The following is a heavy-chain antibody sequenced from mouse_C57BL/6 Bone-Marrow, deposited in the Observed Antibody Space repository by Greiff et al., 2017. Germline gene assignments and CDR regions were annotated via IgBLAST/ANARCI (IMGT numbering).Heavy chain of an antibody. J-gene: IGHJ1*03. V-gene: IGHV1-81*01. CDR3: ANYGSRNWDFDV. Sequence: VQLQQSGAELARPGDSVKLSCKASGYTFTSYGISWVKQRTGQGLEWIGEIYPRSGNTYYNEKFKGKATLTADKSSSTAYMELRSLTSEDSAVYFCANYGSRNWDFDVWGTGTTVTVSS. CDR2: IYPRSGNT. D-gene: IGHD1-1*01. CDR1: GYTFTSYG.